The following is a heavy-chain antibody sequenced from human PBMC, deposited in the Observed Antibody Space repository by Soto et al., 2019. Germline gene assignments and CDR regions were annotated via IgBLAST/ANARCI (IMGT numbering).Heavy chain of an antibody. CDR2: ITPSLNIP. Sequence: QVLLVQSGPEVKKPGSSVKVSCRASGVSLSSVTFSWLRQAPGQGLEWMGKITPSLNIPHYAQKFQGRVTITAEKSTTTAYMELSSLSFEDAAVYYCARDVGYCGADCHGWFDPWGQGAQVTVSS. D-gene: IGHD2-21*01. CDR1: GVSLSSVT. J-gene: IGHJ5*02. CDR3: ARDVGYCGADCHGWFDP. V-gene: IGHV1-69*08.